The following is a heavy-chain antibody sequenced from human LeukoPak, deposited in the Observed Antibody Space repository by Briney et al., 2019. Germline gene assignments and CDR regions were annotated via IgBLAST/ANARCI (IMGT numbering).Heavy chain of an antibody. CDR1: GFTFDDYT. CDR2: ISWDGGST. J-gene: IGHJ4*02. D-gene: IGHD6-13*01. CDR3: AKDTGSSWY. Sequence: GGSLRLSCAASGFTFDDYTMHWVRQAPGKGLEWVSLISWDGGSTYYADSVKGRFTISRDNSKNSLYLQMNSLRTEDTVLYYCAKDTGSSWYWGQGTLVTVSS. V-gene: IGHV3-43*01.